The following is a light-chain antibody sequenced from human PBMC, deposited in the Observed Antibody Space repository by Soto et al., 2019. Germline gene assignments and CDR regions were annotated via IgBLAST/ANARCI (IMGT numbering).Light chain of an antibody. Sequence: EMVLTQSPGTLSLSPGERATLSCRASQSVAGSYLAWYQQKPGQAPRLLIYGASGRATGIPERFSGSGSGTDFTLTISRLETEDFAVYYCQQYGSSPRTFGQGTKVDIK. V-gene: IGKV3-20*01. CDR3: QQYGSSPRT. CDR1: QSVAGSY. J-gene: IGKJ1*01. CDR2: GAS.